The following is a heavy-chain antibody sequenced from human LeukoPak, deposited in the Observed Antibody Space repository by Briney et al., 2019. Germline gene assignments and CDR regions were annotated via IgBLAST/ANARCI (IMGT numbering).Heavy chain of an antibody. V-gene: IGHV1-69*04. CDR3: ARAPLGYYYDSSGYFVLDY. CDR2: IIPILGIA. Sequence: ASVKVSCKASGGTFSSYAISWVRQVPGQGLEWMGRIIPILGIANYAQKFQGRVTITADKSTSTAYMELSSLRSEDTAVYYCARAPLGYYYDSSGYFVLDYWGQGTLVTVSP. J-gene: IGHJ4*02. CDR1: GGTFSSYA. D-gene: IGHD3-22*01.